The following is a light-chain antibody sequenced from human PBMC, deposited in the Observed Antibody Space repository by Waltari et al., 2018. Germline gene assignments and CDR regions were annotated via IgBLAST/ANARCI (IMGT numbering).Light chain of an antibody. V-gene: IGKV1-39*01. Sequence: DIQMTQSPSSLSASIGDRVTITCRASQRIGTYLSWYQQKPGKGPKLLIYAASSLQSGVPSRFSGSGSGTDFTLTISSLQPEDFGSYYCQQSYSTPPWTFGQGTKVEV. CDR2: AAS. CDR3: QQSYSTPPWT. J-gene: IGKJ1*01. CDR1: QRIGTY.